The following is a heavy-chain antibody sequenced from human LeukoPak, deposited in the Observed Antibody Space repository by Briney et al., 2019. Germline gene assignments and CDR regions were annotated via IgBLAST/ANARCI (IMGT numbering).Heavy chain of an antibody. V-gene: IGHV4-39*01. CDR1: GGSISSSSYY. D-gene: IGHD1-26*01. CDR3: ASGGVGARPD. Sequence: SETLSLTCTVSGGSISSSSYYWGWIRQPPGKGLEWIGSTYYSGSTYYNPSLKSRVTISVDSSKKQFSLKLTSVTAADTAVYYCASGGVGARPDWGQGTLVIVSS. CDR2: TYYSGST. J-gene: IGHJ4*02.